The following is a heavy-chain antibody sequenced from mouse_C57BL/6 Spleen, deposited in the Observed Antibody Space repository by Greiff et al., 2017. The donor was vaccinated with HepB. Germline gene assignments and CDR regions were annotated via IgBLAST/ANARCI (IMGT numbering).Heavy chain of an antibody. CDR2: ISSGGDYI. V-gene: IGHV5-9-1*02. Sequence: EVQLVESGEGLVKPGGSLKLSCAASGFTFSSYAMSWVRQTPEKRLEWVAYISSGGDYIYYADTVKGRFTISRDNARNTLYLQMSSLKSEDTAMYYCTRDYGSRAWFAYWGQGTLVTVSA. CDR1: GFTFSSYA. D-gene: IGHD1-1*01. J-gene: IGHJ3*01. CDR3: TRDYGSRAWFAY.